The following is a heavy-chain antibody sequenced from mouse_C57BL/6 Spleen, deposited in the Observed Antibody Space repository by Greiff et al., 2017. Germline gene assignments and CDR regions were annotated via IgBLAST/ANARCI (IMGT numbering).Heavy chain of an antibody. D-gene: IGHD3-2*02. V-gene: IGHV5-12*01. CDR2: ISNGGGST. CDR3: ARLRPHYYAMDY. Sequence: DVQLVESGGGLVQPGGSLKLSCAASGFTFSDYYMYWVRQTPEKRLEWVAYISNGGGSTYYPDTVKGRFTISRDNAKNTLYLQMSRLKSEDTAMYYCARLRPHYYAMDYWGQGTSVTVSS. J-gene: IGHJ4*01. CDR1: GFTFSDYY.